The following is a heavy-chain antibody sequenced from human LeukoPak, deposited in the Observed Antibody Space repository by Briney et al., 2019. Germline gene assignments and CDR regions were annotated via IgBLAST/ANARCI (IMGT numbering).Heavy chain of an antibody. CDR1: GYSIRSDYY. CDR3: ARLVSRYCSGGSCLETYYFDY. Sequence: SETLSLTCAVSGYSIRSDYYWGWIRQPPGKGLEWIGSIYHSGSMYYNLSLKSRVTISVDTSKNQFSLKLSSVTAADTAVYYCARLVSRYCSGGSCLETYYFDYWGQGSLVTVSS. J-gene: IGHJ4*02. V-gene: IGHV4-38-2*01. D-gene: IGHD2-15*01. CDR2: IYHSGSM.